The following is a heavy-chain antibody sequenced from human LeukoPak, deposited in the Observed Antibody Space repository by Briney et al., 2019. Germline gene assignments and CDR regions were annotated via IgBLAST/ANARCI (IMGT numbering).Heavy chain of an antibody. CDR3: ARLGAAGPYYYYYMDV. CDR2: IYPGDSDT. D-gene: IGHD4/OR15-4a*01. V-gene: IGHV5-51*01. J-gene: IGHJ6*03. Sequence: GESLKISCKGSGYSFTSYWIGWVRQMPGKGLEWMGIIYPGDSDTRYSPSFQGQVTISADKSISTAYLQWSSLKASDTAMYYCARLGAAGPYYYYYMDVWGKGTTVTVSS. CDR1: GYSFTSYW.